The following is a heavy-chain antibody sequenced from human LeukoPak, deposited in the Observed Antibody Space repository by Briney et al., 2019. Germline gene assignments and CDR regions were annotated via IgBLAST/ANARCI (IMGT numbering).Heavy chain of an antibody. CDR2: IYHSGST. CDR3: AREKAWDSITNDY. Sequence: SGTLSLTCAVSGGSMSSSNWWSWVRQPPGKGLEWIGEIYHSGSTNYNPSLKSRVTISVDTSKNQFSLKLSSVTAADTAVYYCAREKAWDSITNDYWGQGTLVTVSS. J-gene: IGHJ4*02. D-gene: IGHD3-22*01. V-gene: IGHV4-4*02. CDR1: GGSMSSSNW.